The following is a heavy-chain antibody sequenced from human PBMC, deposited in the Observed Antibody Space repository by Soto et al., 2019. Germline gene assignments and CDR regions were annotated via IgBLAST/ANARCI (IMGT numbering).Heavy chain of an antibody. CDR2: INAGNGNT. CDR3: ARSPEILYSYGLVVDY. J-gene: IGHJ4*02. V-gene: IGHV1-3*01. Sequence: ASVKVSCKASGYTFTSYAMHWVRQAPGQRLEWMGWINAGNGNTKYSQKFQGRVTITRDTSASTAYMELSSLRSEDTAVYYCARSPEILYSYGLVVDYWGQGTLDTVSS. CDR1: GYTFTSYA. D-gene: IGHD5-18*01.